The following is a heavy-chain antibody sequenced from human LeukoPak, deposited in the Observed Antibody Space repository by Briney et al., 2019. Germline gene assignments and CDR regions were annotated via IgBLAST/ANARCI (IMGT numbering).Heavy chain of an antibody. J-gene: IGHJ4*02. CDR1: GYTFTNYY. Sequence: GASVKVSCKASGYTFTNYYMHWVRQAPGQGLEWMGVINPSGGSTSYAQNFQGRVTMTRDTSTSTAYMELRSLRSDDTAVYYCARFVVGATIFRYFDYWGQGTLVTVSS. CDR2: INPSGGST. V-gene: IGHV1-46*01. D-gene: IGHD1-26*01. CDR3: ARFVVGATIFRYFDY.